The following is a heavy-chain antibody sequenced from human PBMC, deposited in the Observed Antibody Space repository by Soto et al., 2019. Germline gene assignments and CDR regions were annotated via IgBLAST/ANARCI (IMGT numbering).Heavy chain of an antibody. Sequence: QLQLQESGPGLVKPSETLSLTCTVSGGSISSSSYYWGWIRQPPGKGLEWIGSIYYSGSTYYNPSLKSRVTISVDTSKNQFSLKLSSVTAADTAVYYCARLWTTMVRGVSGFDYWGQGTLVTVSS. CDR1: GGSISSSSYY. CDR2: IYYSGST. D-gene: IGHD3-10*01. J-gene: IGHJ4*02. CDR3: ARLWTTMVRGVSGFDY. V-gene: IGHV4-39*01.